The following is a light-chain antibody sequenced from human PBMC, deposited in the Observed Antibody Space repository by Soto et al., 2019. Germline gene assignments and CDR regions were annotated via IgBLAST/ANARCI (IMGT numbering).Light chain of an antibody. CDR2: AAS. CDR3: QQLNSYPIT. J-gene: IGKJ5*01. V-gene: IGKV1-39*01. CDR1: QTISTY. Sequence: IQKTQSPSSLSASVGDIVTITCRASQTISTYLHWYQQKAGEAPKLLIYAASSLQSGVPSRFSGSGSGTDFTLTISSLQPEDFATYFCQQLNSYPITFGQGTRLEIK.